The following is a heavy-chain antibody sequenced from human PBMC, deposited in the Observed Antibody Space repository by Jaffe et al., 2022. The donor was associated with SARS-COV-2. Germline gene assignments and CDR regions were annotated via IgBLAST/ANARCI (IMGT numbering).Heavy chain of an antibody. Sequence: EVQLLESGGGLVQPGGSLRLSCAASGFTFSSYAMSWVRQAPGKGLEWVSAISGSGGSTYYADSVKGRFTISRDNSKNTLYLQMNSLRAEDTAVYYCAKDSLLPLDYGPSYGMDVWGQGTTVTVSS. CDR3: AKDSLLPLDYGPSYGMDV. J-gene: IGHJ6*02. D-gene: IGHD4-17*01. CDR1: GFTFSSYA. V-gene: IGHV3-23*01. CDR2: ISGSGGST.